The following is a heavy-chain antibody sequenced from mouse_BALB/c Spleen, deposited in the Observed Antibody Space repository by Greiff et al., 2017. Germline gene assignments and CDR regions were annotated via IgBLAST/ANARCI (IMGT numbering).Heavy chain of an antibody. J-gene: IGHJ3*01. CDR2: ISSGGSYT. CDR3: TREGDGYSFAY. V-gene: IGHV5-6-4*01. CDR1: GFTFSSYT. D-gene: IGHD2-3*01. Sequence: DVMLVESGGGLVKPGGSLKLSCAASGFTFSSYTMSWVRQTPEKRLEWVATISSGGSYTYYPDSVKGRFTISRDNAKNTLYLQMSSLKSEDTAMYYCTREGDGYSFAYWGQGTLVTVSA.